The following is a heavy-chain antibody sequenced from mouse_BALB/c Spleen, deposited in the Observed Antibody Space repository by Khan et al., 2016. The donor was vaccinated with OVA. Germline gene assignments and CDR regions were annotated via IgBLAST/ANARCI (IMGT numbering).Heavy chain of an antibody. J-gene: IGHJ3*01. Sequence: VQLKQSGPELMKPGASVKISCKASGYSFTTYYIHWVKQSHGKSLEWIGYIDPFSGATTHNQKFKGKATLTVDKSSSTAYIHLSNLTSEDSAVYYCTRHGYIAGFTYWGQGTLVTVSA. CDR2: IDPFSGAT. D-gene: IGHD2-2*01. CDR1: GYSFTTYY. CDR3: TRHGYIAGFTY. V-gene: IGHV1S135*01.